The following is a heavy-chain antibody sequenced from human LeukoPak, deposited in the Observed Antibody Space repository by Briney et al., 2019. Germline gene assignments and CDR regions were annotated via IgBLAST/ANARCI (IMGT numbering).Heavy chain of an antibody. CDR2: ISSSSSYI. J-gene: IGHJ6*03. CDR3: ARVRGGNFGGYYYYMDV. Sequence: TGGSLRLSCAASGFTFNSHRVNWVRQAPGKGLEGVSSISSSSSYISYADSVKGRFTISRDNAKNSLYLQMNSLRAEDTAVYYCARVRGGNFGGYYYYMDVWGKGTTVTISS. V-gene: IGHV3-21*01. D-gene: IGHD4-23*01. CDR1: GFTFNSHR.